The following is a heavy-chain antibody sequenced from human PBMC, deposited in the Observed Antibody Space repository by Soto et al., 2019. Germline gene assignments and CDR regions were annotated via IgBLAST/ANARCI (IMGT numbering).Heavy chain of an antibody. CDR2: ISGSVDGT. V-gene: IGHV3-23*01. CDR1: GFNVNSHA. J-gene: IGHJ6*02. Sequence: GGSVRLSCAASGFNVNSHAMSWVRQAPGKGLEWVASISGSVDGTYFGDSVKGRFTISRDSSSSTLYLQMNNLRGEDTAVYFCTKSRRGILMVYGFGGMDVSGQGTMVTVSS. D-gene: IGHD2-8*01. CDR3: TKSRRGILMVYGFGGMDV.